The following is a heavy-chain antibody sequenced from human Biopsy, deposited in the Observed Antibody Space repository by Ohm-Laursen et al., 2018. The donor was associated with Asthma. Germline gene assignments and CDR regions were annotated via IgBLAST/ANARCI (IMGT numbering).Heavy chain of an antibody. CDR2: IYYSGST. V-gene: IGHV4-39*01. J-gene: IGHJ4*02. CDR1: GGSISSSSYY. CDR3: VSPPGY. Sequence: SQTLSLTCTVSGGSISSSSYYWGWIRRPPGKGLEFIGTIYYSGSTYYNPSLKSRVPLSVDASKNQFSLKLTSVTAADTAVYYCVSPPGYWGQGTRVTVSS.